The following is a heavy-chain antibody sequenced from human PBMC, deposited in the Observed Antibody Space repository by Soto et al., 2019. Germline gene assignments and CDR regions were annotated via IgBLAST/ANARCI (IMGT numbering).Heavy chain of an antibody. J-gene: IGHJ4*02. V-gene: IGHV3-9*01. CDR3: AKEPGYSSCWYPD. CDR1: GFTFDDYA. Sequence: GGSLRLSCAASGFTFDDYAMHWVRQAPGKGLEWVSGISWNSGSIGYADSVKGRFTISRDNAKNSLYLQMNSLRAEDTALYYCAKEPGYSSCWYPDWGQGTLVTVSS. CDR2: ISWNSGSI. D-gene: IGHD6-19*01.